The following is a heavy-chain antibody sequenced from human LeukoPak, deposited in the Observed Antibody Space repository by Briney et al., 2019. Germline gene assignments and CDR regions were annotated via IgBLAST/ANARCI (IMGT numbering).Heavy chain of an antibody. CDR1: GFTFSSYW. Sequence: SGGSLRLSCAASGFTFSSYWMTWIRQAPGKGLEWVANIKQDGSEKYYVDSVKGRFTISRDNAKNSLYLQMNRLRAEDTAVYYCARDTGGGYSCYDCWGQGTLVTVSS. J-gene: IGHJ4*02. V-gene: IGHV3-7*01. CDR3: ARDTGGGYSCYDC. CDR2: IKQDGSEK. D-gene: IGHD5-18*01.